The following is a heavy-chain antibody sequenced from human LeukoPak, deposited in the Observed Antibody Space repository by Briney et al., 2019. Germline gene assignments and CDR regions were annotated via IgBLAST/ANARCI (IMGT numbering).Heavy chain of an antibody. CDR2: IYSGGGT. CDR1: GFTVSSNY. J-gene: IGHJ4*02. Sequence: GGSLRLSCAASGFTVSSNYMSWVRQTPGKGLEWVSTIYSGGGTYYADSVKGRFTISRDNSKNTLFLQMNSLRAEDTALYYCARTAPDYGGNWGVFGQWGQGTLVSVSS. D-gene: IGHD4-23*01. V-gene: IGHV3-53*01. CDR3: ARTAPDYGGNWGVFGQ.